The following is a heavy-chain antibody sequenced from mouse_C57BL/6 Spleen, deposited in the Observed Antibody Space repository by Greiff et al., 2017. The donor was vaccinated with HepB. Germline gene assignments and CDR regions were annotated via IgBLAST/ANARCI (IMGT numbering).Heavy chain of an antibody. J-gene: IGHJ1*03. CDR2: IDPSDSYT. CDR1: GYTFTSYW. D-gene: IGHD1-1*01. Sequence: QVQLQQPGAELVMPGASVKLSCKASGYTFTSYWMHWVKQRPGQGLEWIGEIDPSDSYTNYNQKFKGKSTLTVDKSSSTAYMKLSSLTSEDSAVYYCARGTPVVAHWYFDVWGTGTTLTVSS. V-gene: IGHV1-69*01. CDR3: ARGTPVVAHWYFDV.